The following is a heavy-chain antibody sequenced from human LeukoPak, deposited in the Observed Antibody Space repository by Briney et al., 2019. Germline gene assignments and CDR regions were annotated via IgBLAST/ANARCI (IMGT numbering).Heavy chain of an antibody. D-gene: IGHD2-15*01. CDR1: GDSMSGSSFT. Sequence: SETLSLTCTVSGDSMSGSSFTWGWIRQPPGKGLEWIGYIYSSGTAYYNSSLESRVSISVDTSKSQFSLKLDSVTAADTAVYYCARLTRIAVETFTWGQGILVIVSS. V-gene: IGHV4-39*01. CDR2: IYSSGTA. CDR3: ARLTRIAVETFT. J-gene: IGHJ5*02.